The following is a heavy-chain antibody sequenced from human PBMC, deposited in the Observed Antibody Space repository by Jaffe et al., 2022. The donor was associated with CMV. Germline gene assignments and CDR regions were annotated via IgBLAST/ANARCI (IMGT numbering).Heavy chain of an antibody. Sequence: QVQLVESGGGVVQPGRSLRLSCAASGFTFSSYGMHWVRQAPGKGLEWVAVIWYDGSNKYYADSVKGRFTISRDNSKNTLYLQMNSLRAEDTAVYYCARDDPSGYERHFDYWGQGTLVTVSS. CDR2: IWYDGSNK. D-gene: IGHD3-22*01. J-gene: IGHJ4*02. CDR1: GFTFSSYG. CDR3: ARDDPSGYERHFDY. V-gene: IGHV3-33*01.